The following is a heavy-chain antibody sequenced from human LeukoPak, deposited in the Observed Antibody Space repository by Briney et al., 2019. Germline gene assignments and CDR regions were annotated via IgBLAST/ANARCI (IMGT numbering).Heavy chain of an antibody. D-gene: IGHD6-19*01. V-gene: IGHV1-8*01. J-gene: IGHJ1*01. CDR1: GYTFTSYD. CDR2: MNPNSGNT. CDR3: AKEGYTSGSPEYFHY. Sequence: ASVKVSCKASGYTFTSYDINWVRQATGQGLEWMGWMNPNSGNTGYAQKFQGRVTMTRNTSISTAYMELSSLRSEDTAVYYCAKEGYTSGSPEYFHYWGQGTLVTVSS.